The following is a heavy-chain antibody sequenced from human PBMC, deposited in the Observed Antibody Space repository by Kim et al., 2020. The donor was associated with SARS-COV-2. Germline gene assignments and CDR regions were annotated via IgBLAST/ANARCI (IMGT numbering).Heavy chain of an antibody. Sequence: GGSLRLSCAASGFTFSSYGMHWVRQAPGKGLEWVAVISYDGSNKYYADSVKGRFTISRDNSKNTLYLQMNSLRAEDTAVYYCAKGGWPYYYYGMDVWGQGTTVTVSS. CDR1: GFTFSSYG. CDR3: AKGGWPYYYYGMDV. V-gene: IGHV3-30*18. D-gene: IGHD6-19*01. J-gene: IGHJ6*02. CDR2: ISYDGSNK.